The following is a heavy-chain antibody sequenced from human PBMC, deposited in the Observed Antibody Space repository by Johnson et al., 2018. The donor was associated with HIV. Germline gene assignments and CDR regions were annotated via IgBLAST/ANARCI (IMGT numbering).Heavy chain of an antibody. CDR2: ISYDGANK. Sequence: QVQLVESGGGVVQPGRSLRLSCAASGFTFSDYGMHWVRQAPGKGLEWVTHISYDGANKYYSGSVRGRFTISKDNSKNTLYLQVKSLRAEDTAVYYCARDDDYSKVRAFDIWGQGTMVIVSP. CDR3: ARDDDYSKVRAFDI. D-gene: IGHD4-11*01. J-gene: IGHJ3*02. CDR1: GFTFSDYG. V-gene: IGHV3-30*03.